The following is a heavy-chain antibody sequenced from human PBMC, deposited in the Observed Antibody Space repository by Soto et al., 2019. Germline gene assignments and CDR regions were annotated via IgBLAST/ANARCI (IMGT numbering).Heavy chain of an antibody. D-gene: IGHD5-12*01. CDR2: IYHNGRT. CDR3: ARDQDTVTTARFYYGMDV. CDR1: GDSISSGYY. Sequence: SETLSLTCAVSGDSISSGYYWGWIRQPPGQGPEWIGTIYHNGRTYYNPSLNSRVTMSVDTSKNQFSLRLSSVTAADTAVYYCARDQDTVTTARFYYGMDVWGQWTTVTVSS. J-gene: IGHJ6*02. V-gene: IGHV4-38-2*02.